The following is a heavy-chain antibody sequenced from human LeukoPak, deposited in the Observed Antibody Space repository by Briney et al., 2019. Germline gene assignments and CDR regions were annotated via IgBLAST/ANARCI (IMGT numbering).Heavy chain of an antibody. CDR1: GFAFSAYE. V-gene: IGHV3-48*03. J-gene: IGHJ4*02. CDR2: IAGSDTST. Sequence: PSGGSLRLSCLASGFAFSAYEMNWVRQAPGKGLEWVSYIAGSDTSTYYADSVKGRFTIFRDNAKNSLYLQMSSLRAEDTALYYCTTLGYHLDSWGQGTLATDSS. D-gene: IGHD3-22*01. CDR3: TTLGYHLDS.